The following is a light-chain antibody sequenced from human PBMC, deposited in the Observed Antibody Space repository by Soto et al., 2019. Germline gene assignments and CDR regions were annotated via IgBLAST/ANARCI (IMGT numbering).Light chain of an antibody. CDR1: SSNIGAAYN. CDR3: QSYDSSLSGYV. Sequence: QSVLTQPPSVSGSPGQRVTSACTWGSSNIGAAYNVDWYQQLPGTAPKLLIYGNNNRPSGVPARFSGSKSGTSASLAIAGLQAEDEGDYYCQSYDSSLSGYVFGTGTKVTVL. V-gene: IGLV1-40*01. CDR2: GNN. J-gene: IGLJ1*01.